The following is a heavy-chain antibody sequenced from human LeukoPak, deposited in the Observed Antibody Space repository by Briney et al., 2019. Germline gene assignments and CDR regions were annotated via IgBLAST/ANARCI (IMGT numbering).Heavy chain of an antibody. Sequence: GGSLRLSCAASGFAFSRYLMTWVRQAPGKGLEWVSNINQDESDKYYVDSVKGRFAISRDNAKNSLYLQMNSLRVEDTAVDYFGRDYYNWMDVWDKGTTVTVSS. CDR1: GFAFSRYL. CDR2: INQDESDK. J-gene: IGHJ6*04. V-gene: IGHV3-7*01. CDR3: GRDYYNWMDV.